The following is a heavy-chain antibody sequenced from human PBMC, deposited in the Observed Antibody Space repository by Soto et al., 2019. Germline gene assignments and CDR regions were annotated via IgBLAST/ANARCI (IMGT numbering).Heavy chain of an antibody. CDR2: INPNSGGT. D-gene: IGHD6-13*01. Sequence: GASVKVSCKASGYTFTGYYMHWVRQAPGQGLEWMGWINPNSGGTNYAQRFQGRVTMTRDTSISTAYMELSRLRSDDTAVYYCARSPIYSSSFDYWGQGTLVTVSS. CDR1: GYTFTGYY. J-gene: IGHJ4*02. V-gene: IGHV1-2*02. CDR3: ARSPIYSSSFDY.